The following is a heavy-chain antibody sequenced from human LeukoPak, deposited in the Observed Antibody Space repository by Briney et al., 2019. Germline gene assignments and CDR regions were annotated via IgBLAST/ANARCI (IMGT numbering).Heavy chain of an antibody. CDR3: AVQLWLMGGWFDP. V-gene: IGHV1-24*01. D-gene: IGHD5-18*01. J-gene: IGHJ5*02. Sequence: ASVKVSCKVSGYTLTELSMHRVRQAPGKGREGMGGFDPEDGETIYAQKFQGRVTMTEDTSTDTAYMELSSLRSEDTAVYYCAVQLWLMGGWFDPWGQGTLVTVSS. CDR1: GYTLTELS. CDR2: FDPEDGET.